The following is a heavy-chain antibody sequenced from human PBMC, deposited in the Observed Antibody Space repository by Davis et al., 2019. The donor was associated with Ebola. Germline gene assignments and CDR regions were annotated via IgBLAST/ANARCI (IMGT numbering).Heavy chain of an antibody. CDR2: ISWNSGSI. CDR3: AKGSGIAVAGIMYYYYGMDV. J-gene: IGHJ6*02. CDR1: GFTFSSYG. D-gene: IGHD6-19*01. Sequence: GGSLRLSCAASGFTFSSYGMHWVRQAPGKGLEWVSGISWNSGSIGYADSVKGRFTISRDNAKSSLYLQMNSLRAEDTALYYCAKGSGIAVAGIMYYYYGMDVWGQGTTVTVSS. V-gene: IGHV3-9*01.